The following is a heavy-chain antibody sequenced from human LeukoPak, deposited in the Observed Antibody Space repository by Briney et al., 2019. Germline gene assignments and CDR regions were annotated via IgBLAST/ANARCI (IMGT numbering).Heavy chain of an antibody. J-gene: IGHJ4*02. CDR2: INHSGST. V-gene: IGHV4-34*01. Sequence: PSETLSLTCAVYGGSFSGYYWSWIRQPPGKGLEWISEINHSGSTNYNPSLKSRVTISVDTSKNQFSLKLNSVTAADTAVYYCARGQILINYWGQGTLVTVPS. CDR1: GGSFSGYY. D-gene: IGHD2-8*01. CDR3: ARGQILINY.